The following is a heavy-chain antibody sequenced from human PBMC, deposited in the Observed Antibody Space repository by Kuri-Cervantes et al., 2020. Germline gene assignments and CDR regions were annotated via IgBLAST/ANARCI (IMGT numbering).Heavy chain of an antibody. CDR2: INPNSGGT. Sequence: ASVKVSCKASGYTFTGYYVHWVRQAPGQGLEWMGWINPNSGGTNYAQKFQGRVTMTRDTSINTAYMELSRLRSDDTAVYYCARDKGLSMIVVYYYYYGMDVWGQGTTVTVSS. V-gene: IGHV1-2*02. D-gene: IGHD3-22*01. J-gene: IGHJ6*02. CDR1: GYTFTGYY. CDR3: ARDKGLSMIVVYYYYYGMDV.